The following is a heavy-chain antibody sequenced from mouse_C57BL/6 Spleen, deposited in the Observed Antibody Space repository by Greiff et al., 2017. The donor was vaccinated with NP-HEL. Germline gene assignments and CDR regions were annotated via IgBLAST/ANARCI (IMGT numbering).Heavy chain of an antibody. Sequence: VQLQQSGPELVKPGASVKLSCKASGYTFTSYDINWVKQRPGQGLEWIGWIYPRDGSTKYNEKFKGKATLTVDTSSSTAYMELHSLTSEDSAVYFCARSGNTVVGGDYFDYWGQGTTLTVSS. V-gene: IGHV1-85*01. CDR3: ARSGNTVVGGDYFDY. CDR2: IYPRDGST. D-gene: IGHD1-1*01. J-gene: IGHJ2*01. CDR1: GYTFTSYD.